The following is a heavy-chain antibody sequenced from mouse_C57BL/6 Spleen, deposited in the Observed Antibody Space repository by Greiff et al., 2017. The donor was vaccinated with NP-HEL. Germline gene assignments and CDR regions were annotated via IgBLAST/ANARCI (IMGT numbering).Heavy chain of an antibody. J-gene: IGHJ4*01. Sequence: VQLQQPGAELVRPGSSVKLSCKASGYTFTSYWMHWVKQRPIQGLEWIGNIDPSDSETHYNQKFKDKATLTVDKSSSTAYMQLSSLTSEDSAVYYCARRDGYPDYYAMDYWGQGTSVTVSS. CDR3: ARRDGYPDYYAMDY. CDR1: GYTFTSYW. V-gene: IGHV1-52*01. D-gene: IGHD2-3*01. CDR2: IDPSDSET.